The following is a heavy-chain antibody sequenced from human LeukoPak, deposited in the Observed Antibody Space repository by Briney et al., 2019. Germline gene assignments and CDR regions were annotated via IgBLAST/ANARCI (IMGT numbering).Heavy chain of an antibody. CDR1: GFTFSSYS. V-gene: IGHV3-21*01. J-gene: IGHJ5*02. CDR2: ISSSSSYI. D-gene: IGHD6-19*01. Sequence: PGGSLRLSCAASGFTFSSYSMNWVRQAPGKGLEWVSSISSSSSYIYYADSVKGRFTISRDNAKNSLYLQMNSLRAEDTAVYYCAKGTTRGIAVAGTGWFDPWGQGTLVTVSS. CDR3: AKGTTRGIAVAGTGWFDP.